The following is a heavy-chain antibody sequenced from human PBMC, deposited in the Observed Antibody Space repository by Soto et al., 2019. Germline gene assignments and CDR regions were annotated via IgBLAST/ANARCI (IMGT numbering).Heavy chain of an antibody. J-gene: IGHJ6*02. Sequence: PSETLSLTCTVSGGSVNSGIYYWSWIRQPPGRGLEWLGSIYHTGTTHYIPSLKNRLTMSLDKSKNQFSLDLTSVTAADTALYYCVRERTIFGVAPGGGVDVWGQGTTVTVSS. D-gene: IGHD3-3*01. V-gene: IGHV4-30-2*01. CDR1: GGSVNSGIYY. CDR3: VRERTIFGVAPGGGVDV. CDR2: IYHTGTT.